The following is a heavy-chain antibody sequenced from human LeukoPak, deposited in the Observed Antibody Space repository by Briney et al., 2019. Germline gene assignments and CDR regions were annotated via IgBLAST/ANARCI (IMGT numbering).Heavy chain of an antibody. CDR1: GFTFGSYA. D-gene: IGHD4-23*01. V-gene: IGHV3-23*01. Sequence: GGSLRLSCAASGFTFGSYAMSWVRQAPGKGLEWVSAISGSGGSTYYADSVKGRFTISRDNSKNTLYLQMNSLRAEDTAVYYCAGTSPDYGGNSGRFDYWGQGTLVTVSS. CDR3: AGTSPDYGGNSGRFDY. J-gene: IGHJ4*02. CDR2: ISGSGGST.